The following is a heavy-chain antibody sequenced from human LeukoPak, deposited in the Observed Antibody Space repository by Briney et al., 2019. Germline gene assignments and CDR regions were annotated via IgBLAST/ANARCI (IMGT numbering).Heavy chain of an antibody. D-gene: IGHD3-22*01. V-gene: IGHV4-34*01. CDR2: INHSGST. J-gene: IGHJ4*02. CDR3: ASRLPYYYDSSGRMGSDY. Sequence: GSLRLSCAASGFTVSSNYMSWIRQPPGKGLEWIGEINHSGSTNYNPSLKSRVTISVDTSKNQFSLKLSSVTAADTAVYYCASRLPYYYDSSGRMGSDYWGQGTLVTVSS. CDR1: GFTVSSNY.